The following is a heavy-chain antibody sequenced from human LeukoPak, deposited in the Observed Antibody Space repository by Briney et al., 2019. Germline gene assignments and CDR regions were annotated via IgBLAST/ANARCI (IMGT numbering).Heavy chain of an antibody. D-gene: IGHD3-10*01. V-gene: IGHV4-61*02. CDR3: ARVGARGGYYYYYMDV. J-gene: IGHJ6*03. CDR1: GGSISSGSYY. Sequence: SETLSLTCTVSGGSISSGSYYWSWIRQPAGKGLEWIGRIYSSGSTNYNPSLKSRVTISLDTSKNQFSLKLSSVTAADTAVYYCARVGARGGYYYYYMDVWGKGTTVTVSS. CDR2: IYSSGST.